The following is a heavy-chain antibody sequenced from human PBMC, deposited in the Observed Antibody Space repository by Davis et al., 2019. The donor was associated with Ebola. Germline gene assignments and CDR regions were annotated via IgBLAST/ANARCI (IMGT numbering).Heavy chain of an antibody. CDR1: GFTFSNGW. D-gene: IGHD5-18*01. CDR3: TRDRGYSYGPTLFDY. Sequence: GESLKISCAVSGFTFSNGWMSWVRQAPGKGLEWVGRIKSKTYGGTIDYAAPVKGRFTISRDDSKSIAYLQMNSLKTEDTAVYYCTRDRGYSYGPTLFDYWGQGTLVTVSS. CDR2: IKSKTYGGTI. V-gene: IGHV3-15*01. J-gene: IGHJ4*02.